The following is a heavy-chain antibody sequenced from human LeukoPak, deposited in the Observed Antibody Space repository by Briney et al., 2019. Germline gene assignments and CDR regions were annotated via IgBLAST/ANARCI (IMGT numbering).Heavy chain of an antibody. CDR1: GFTFSSYW. V-gene: IGHV3-74*01. Sequence: GRSLRLSCAASGFTFSSYWIHWVRHAPGEGLVWVSRINGDGTDTTYADSVKGRFTDTRDNPKNTVYLQKNSLRDEDTAVLYSALVSEGRGQGTLVTVSS. CDR3: ALVSEG. D-gene: IGHD5/OR15-5a*01. CDR2: INGDGTDT. J-gene: IGHJ4*02.